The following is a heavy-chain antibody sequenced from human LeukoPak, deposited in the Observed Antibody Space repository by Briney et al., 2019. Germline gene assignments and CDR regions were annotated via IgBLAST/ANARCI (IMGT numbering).Heavy chain of an antibody. CDR2: IKQDGSEK. D-gene: IGHD1-26*01. V-gene: IGHV3-7*01. Sequence: GGSLRLSFAASGFPFSSYWMSWVRQAPGKGLEWVANIKQDGSEKYYVDSVKGRFTISRDNAKNSLYLQMNSLRAEDTAVYYCARNVGFDYWGQGTLVTVSS. CDR3: ARNVGFDY. J-gene: IGHJ4*02. CDR1: GFPFSSYW.